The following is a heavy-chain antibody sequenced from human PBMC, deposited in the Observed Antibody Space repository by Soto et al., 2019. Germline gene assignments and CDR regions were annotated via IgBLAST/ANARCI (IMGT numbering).Heavy chain of an antibody. J-gene: IGHJ4*02. CDR1: GFTFSDYY. Sequence: PGGSLRLSCAASGFTFSDYYMTWIRQAPGKGLEWVSYISSRGSNIYYADSVRGRFTISKDNANNSLFLQMSNLRAEDTAVYYCVRAIGGMVPTFDYWGQGTLVTVSS. CDR2: ISSRGSNI. D-gene: IGHD3-16*01. CDR3: VRAIGGMVPTFDY. V-gene: IGHV3-11*01.